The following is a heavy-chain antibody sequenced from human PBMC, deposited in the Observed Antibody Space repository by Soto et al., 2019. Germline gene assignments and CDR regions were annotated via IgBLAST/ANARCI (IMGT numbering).Heavy chain of an antibody. CDR2: IIPVFGTT. CDR1: GGLFSSFA. D-gene: IGHD3-10*01. J-gene: IGHJ4*02. CDR3: ARGGGPYVWFNEF. V-gene: IGHV1-69*13. Sequence: SVKVSCKDSGGLFSSFAISWVRQAPGQGLEWLGGIIPVFGTTNYAEKFQDRVTITADESTNTAYMELSGLTSGDTAIYYCARGGGPYVWFNEFWGQGTLVTVSS.